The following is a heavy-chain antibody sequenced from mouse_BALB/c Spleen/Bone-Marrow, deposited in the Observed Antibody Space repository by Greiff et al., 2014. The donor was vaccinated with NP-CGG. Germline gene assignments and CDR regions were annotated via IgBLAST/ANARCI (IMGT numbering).Heavy chain of an antibody. V-gene: IGHV5-6*01. Sequence: DVHLVESGGDLVKPGGSLKLSCAASGFTFSSYGMSWGRQTPDKRLEWVATISSGDSNTYYPDSVKGRFTISRDNAKNTLYLQMSSLKSEDTAMYYCARHQRYYAMDYWGQGTSVTVSS. CDR2: ISSGDSNT. CDR1: GFTFSSYG. J-gene: IGHJ4*01. CDR3: ARHQRYYAMDY.